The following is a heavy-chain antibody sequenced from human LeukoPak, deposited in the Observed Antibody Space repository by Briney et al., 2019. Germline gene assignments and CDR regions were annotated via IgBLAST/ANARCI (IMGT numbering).Heavy chain of an antibody. D-gene: IGHD4/OR15-4a*01. V-gene: IGHV3-30*02. J-gene: IGHJ4*02. CDR3: ARRAGAYSHPYDY. Sequence: PGGSLRLSCSASGFTFSRFGMHWVRQAPGLGLEWVAFILYDGSKKYYADSVKGRFTISRDNSKNTLYLQMNSLRAEDTAVYYCARRAGAYSHPYDYWGQGTLVTVSS. CDR1: GFTFSRFG. CDR2: ILYDGSKK.